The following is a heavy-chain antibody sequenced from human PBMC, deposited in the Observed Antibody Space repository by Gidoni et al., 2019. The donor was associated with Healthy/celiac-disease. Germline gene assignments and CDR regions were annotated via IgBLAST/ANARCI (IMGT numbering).Heavy chain of an antibody. D-gene: IGHD2-2*01. CDR2: MNPNSGNT. J-gene: IGHJ6*02. V-gene: IGHV1-8*01. CDR1: GYTFTSYD. Sequence: QVQLVQSGAEVKKPGASVKVSCKASGYTFTSYDINWVRQATGQGLEWMGWMNPNSGNTGYAQKFQGRVTMTRNTSISTAYMELSSLRSEDTAVYYCARAAADCSSTSCFPFGMDVWGQGTTVTVSS. CDR3: ARAAADCSSTSCFPFGMDV.